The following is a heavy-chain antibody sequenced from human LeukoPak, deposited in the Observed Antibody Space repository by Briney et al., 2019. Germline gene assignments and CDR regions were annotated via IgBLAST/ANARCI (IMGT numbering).Heavy chain of an antibody. CDR3: AREGASQDVRGFDY. CDR2: IYYSGST. D-gene: IGHD3-10*02. CDR1: GDSISSYY. V-gene: IGHV4-59*12. Sequence: PSETLSLTCTVSGDSISSYYWNWIRQPPGKGLEWIGFIYYSGSTNYNPSLKSRVTISVDTPKNQISLKLSSVTAADTAVYYCAREGASQDVRGFDYWGQGTQVTVSS. J-gene: IGHJ4*02.